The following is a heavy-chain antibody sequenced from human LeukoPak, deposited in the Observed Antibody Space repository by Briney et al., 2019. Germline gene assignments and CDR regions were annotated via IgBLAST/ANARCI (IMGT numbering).Heavy chain of an antibody. D-gene: IGHD1-26*01. J-gene: IGHJ4*02. V-gene: IGHV4-38-2*02. Sequence: KSSETLSLTCTVSGYSISSGYYWGWIRQPPGKGLEWIGSIYHSGSTYYNPSLKSRVTVPVDTSKNQFSLKLSSVTAADTAVFYCARSSWSLFDYWGQGTLVTVSS. CDR1: GYSISSGYY. CDR3: ARSSWSLFDY. CDR2: IYHSGST.